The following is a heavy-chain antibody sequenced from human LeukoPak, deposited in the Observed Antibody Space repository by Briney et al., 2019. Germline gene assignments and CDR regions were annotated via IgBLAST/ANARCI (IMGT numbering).Heavy chain of an antibody. CDR1: GFTFSSCA. CDR2: ISGSGGST. J-gene: IGHJ5*02. V-gene: IGHV3-23*01. CDR3: AKEPAGSYYYGSGGPNWFDP. D-gene: IGHD3-10*01. Sequence: GGSLRLSCAASGFTFSSCAMSWVRQAPGKGLEWVSAISGSGGSTYYADSVKGRFTISRDNSKNTLYLQMNSLRAEDTAVYYCAKEPAGSYYYGSGGPNWFDPWGQGTLVTVSS.